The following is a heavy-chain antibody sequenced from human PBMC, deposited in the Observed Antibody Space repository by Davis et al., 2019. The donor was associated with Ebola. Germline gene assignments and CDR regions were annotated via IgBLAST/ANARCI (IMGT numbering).Heavy chain of an antibody. Sequence: ASVKVSCKASGYTFTGYYMHWVRQAPGQGLEWMGWINPNSGGTNYAQKFQGRVTMTRDTSISTAYMELSRLRSDDTAVYYCARAGLWFREGHDYWGQGTLVTVSS. CDR3: ARAGLWFREGHDY. D-gene: IGHD3-10*01. CDR1: GYTFTGYY. V-gene: IGHV1-2*02. CDR2: INPNSGGT. J-gene: IGHJ4*02.